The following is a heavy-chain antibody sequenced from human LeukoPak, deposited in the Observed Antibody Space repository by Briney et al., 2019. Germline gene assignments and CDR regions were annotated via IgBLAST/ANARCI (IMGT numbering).Heavy chain of an antibody. V-gene: IGHV4-34*01. CDR1: GGSFSGYY. Sequence: SETLSLTCAVYGGSFSGYYWSWIRQPPGKGLEWIGEINHSGSTNYNPSLKSRVTISVDTSKNQFSLKLSSVTAADTAVYYCARGLKQLVLSYYYYMDVWGKGTTVTVSS. J-gene: IGHJ6*03. CDR3: ARGLKQLVLSYYYYMDV. D-gene: IGHD6-6*01. CDR2: INHSGST.